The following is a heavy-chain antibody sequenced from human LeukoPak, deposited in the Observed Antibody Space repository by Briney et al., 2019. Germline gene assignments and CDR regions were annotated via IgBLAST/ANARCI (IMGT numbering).Heavy chain of an antibody. CDR3: ARDSADYGDYDY. V-gene: IGHV1-46*01. D-gene: IGHD4-17*01. CDR1: GYTXTSYF. CDR2: INSSGGST. J-gene: IGHJ4*02. Sequence: ASVKVSCKASGYTXTSYFMHGVRQAPGQGLDWMGIINSSGGSTSYAQTFQGRVTMTRDTSTSTVYMELSSLRSEDTAVYYCARDSADYGDYDYWGQGTLVTVSS.